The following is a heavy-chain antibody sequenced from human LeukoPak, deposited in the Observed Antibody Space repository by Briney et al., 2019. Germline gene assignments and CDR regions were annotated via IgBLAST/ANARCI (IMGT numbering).Heavy chain of an antibody. V-gene: IGHV4-34*01. CDR3: ARGRDRSKAGDH. Sequence: SETLSLTCTVYGGSCDDYYCTWIRQPPGKGLEWIGEIHPSGTFYYNSPLRSRATISIDTSKTQFSLRLTSVTAADTAFYYCARGRDRSKAGDHWGQGTLVTDSS. CDR1: GGSCDDYY. CDR2: IHPSGTF. D-gene: IGHD5-24*01. J-gene: IGHJ4*02.